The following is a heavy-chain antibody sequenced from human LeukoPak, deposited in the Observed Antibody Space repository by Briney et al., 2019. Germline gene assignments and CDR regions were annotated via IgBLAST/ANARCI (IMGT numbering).Heavy chain of an antibody. D-gene: IGHD3-9*01. CDR1: GDSVSSGASY. CDR2: IYATGST. CDR3: ARESPDDILTGFFDY. Sequence: SETLSLTCAVSGDSVSSGASYWTWLRQPAGKGLEWIGRIYATGSTDYNPSLQRPVTISLDTSRDQFSLKLSSVTAADTAVYYCARESPDDILTGFFDYWGQGTLVTVSS. V-gene: IGHV4-61*02. J-gene: IGHJ4*02.